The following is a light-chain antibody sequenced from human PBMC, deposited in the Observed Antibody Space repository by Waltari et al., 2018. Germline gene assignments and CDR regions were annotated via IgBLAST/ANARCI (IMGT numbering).Light chain of an antibody. J-gene: IGLJ2*01. CDR1: SSEIGGYNR. CDR2: EVS. CDR3: SSYARSSSLL. Sequence: QAALTQSPSVSGSPGQSVTIPFTGTSSEIGGYNRLSWYQQHPGKAPKRMIYEVSNRPSGVSDRFSGSKSGNTASLIISGLQAEDEADYYCSSYARSSSLLFGGGTRLTVL. V-gene: IGLV2-18*02.